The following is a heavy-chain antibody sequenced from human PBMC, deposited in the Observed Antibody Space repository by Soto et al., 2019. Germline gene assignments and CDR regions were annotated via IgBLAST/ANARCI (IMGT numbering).Heavy chain of an antibody. Sequence: KVSCKASGGTFSSYAISWVRQAPGQGLEWMGGIIPIFGTANYAQKFQGRVTITADESTSTAYMELSSLRSEDTAVYYCARTTSSGYYYGEAYWGQGTLVTVSS. J-gene: IGHJ4*02. CDR3: ARTTSSGYYYGEAY. CDR1: GGTFSSYA. CDR2: IIPIFGTA. V-gene: IGHV1-69*01. D-gene: IGHD3-22*01.